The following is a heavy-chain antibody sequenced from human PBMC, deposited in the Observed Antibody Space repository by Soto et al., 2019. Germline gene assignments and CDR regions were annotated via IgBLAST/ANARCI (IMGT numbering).Heavy chain of an antibody. D-gene: IGHD5-18*01. CDR3: ARFGLQLWWHFDY. CDR2: IYHSGST. J-gene: IGHJ4*02. CDR1: GGSISSSNW. Sequence: SETLSLTCAVSGGSISSSNWWSWVRQPPGKGLEWIGEIYHSGSTNYNPSLKSRVTISVDKSKNQFSLKLSSVTAADTAVYYCARFGLQLWWHFDYWGQGTLVTVSS. V-gene: IGHV4-4*02.